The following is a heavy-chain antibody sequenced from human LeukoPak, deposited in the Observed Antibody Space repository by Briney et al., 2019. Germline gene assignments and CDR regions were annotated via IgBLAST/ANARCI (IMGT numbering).Heavy chain of an antibody. J-gene: IGHJ4*02. CDR1: GFTFSTYT. CDR2: INSNGDEI. Sequence: GGSLRLSCAASGFTFSTYTMTWVRQAPGKGLEWVSGINSNGDEIYYADSVRGRFTISRDNSNNALYLQMDSLRAEDTAVYYCANWIGSSSRDYWGQGTLVTVSS. V-gene: IGHV3-23*01. D-gene: IGHD6-6*01. CDR3: ANWIGSSSRDY.